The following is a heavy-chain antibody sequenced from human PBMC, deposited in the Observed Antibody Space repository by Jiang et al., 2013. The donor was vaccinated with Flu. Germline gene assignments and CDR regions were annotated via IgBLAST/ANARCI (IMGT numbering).Heavy chain of an antibody. V-gene: IGHV5-51*01. CDR2: DSGT. J-gene: IGHJ4*02. Sequence: AEVKKPGESLKISCKASGYTFTNYYIGWVRQMPGKGLEWMGDSGTRYSPSFQGQVTISADKSINTAYLQWSSLRASDTAMYYCARLGYNYDSSGYLYYFDSWGQGTLVTVSS. CDR1: GYTFTNYY. D-gene: IGHD3-22*01. CDR3: ARLGYNYDSSGYLYYFDS.